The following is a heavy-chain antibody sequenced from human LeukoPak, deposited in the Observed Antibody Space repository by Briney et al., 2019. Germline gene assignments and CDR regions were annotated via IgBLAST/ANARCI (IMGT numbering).Heavy chain of an antibody. Sequence: GGSLRLSCAASGFTFSSYSMNWVRQAPGKGLEWVSYISSSSSTIYYADSVKGRFTISRDNAKNSLYLQTNSLRAEDTAVYYCAREQGGGSGSYYNSWGQGTLVTVSS. CDR1: GFTFSSYS. CDR2: ISSSSSTI. CDR3: AREQGGGSGSYYNS. V-gene: IGHV3-48*01. D-gene: IGHD3-10*01. J-gene: IGHJ5*02.